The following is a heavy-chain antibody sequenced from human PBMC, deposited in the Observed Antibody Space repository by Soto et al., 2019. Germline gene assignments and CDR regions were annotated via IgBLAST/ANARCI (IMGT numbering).Heavy chain of an antibody. D-gene: IGHD2-2*02. CDR3: ARVKVPAAILGAFDV. J-gene: IGHJ3*01. CDR1: GYTFTKYG. V-gene: IGHV1-18*04. Sequence: QEQLVQSGGEVKKPGASVRVSCKASGYTFTKYGITWVRQAPGQGLEWMGWIGVYNGKTNYARKLQGRVIMTADTSASTAYMELRSLRSDDTAVYYCARVKVPAAILGAFDVWGQGTLVTVSS. CDR2: IGVYNGKT.